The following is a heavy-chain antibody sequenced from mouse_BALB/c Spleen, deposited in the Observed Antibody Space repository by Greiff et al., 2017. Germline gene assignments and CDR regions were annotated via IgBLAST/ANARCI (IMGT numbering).Heavy chain of an antibody. CDR3: ARSGGFPYYYAMDY. J-gene: IGHJ4*01. Sequence: EVKLVGSGGGLVQPGGSRKLSCAASGFTFSSFGMHWVRQAPEKGLEWVAYISSGSSTIYYADTVKGRFTISRDNPKNTLFLQMTSLRSEDTAMYYCARSGGFPYYYAMDYWGQGTSVTVSS. CDR1: GFTFSSFG. V-gene: IGHV5-17*02. CDR2: ISSGSSTI. D-gene: IGHD3-1*01.